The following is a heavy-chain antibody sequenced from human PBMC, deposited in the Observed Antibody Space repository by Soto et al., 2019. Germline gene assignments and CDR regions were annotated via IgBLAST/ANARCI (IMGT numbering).Heavy chain of an antibody. D-gene: IGHD3-22*01. Sequence: PGGSLRLSCAASGFTFSHAWMSWVRQTPGKGLEWVGRVKSKASGGTTDYPAPVKGRFTISRDDSKTTLYLQMDSLKIEDTAVYYCTTEVHESRGDFFDYWGQGALVTVSS. CDR3: TTEVHESRGDFFDY. J-gene: IGHJ4*02. CDR2: VKSKASGGTT. V-gene: IGHV3-15*01. CDR1: GFTFSHAW.